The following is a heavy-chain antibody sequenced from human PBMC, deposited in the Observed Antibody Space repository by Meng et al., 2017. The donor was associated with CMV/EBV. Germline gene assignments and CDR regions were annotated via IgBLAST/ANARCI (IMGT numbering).Heavy chain of an antibody. Sequence: ASSKVFCKASGYTFTSYGISWVRQAPGQGLEWMGWIIAYNGNTNYAQKLQGRVTMTTDTSTSTAYMEPRSLRSDDTAVYYCARLFRIAALKGAFDIWGQGTMVTVSS. CDR2: IIAYNGNT. J-gene: IGHJ3*02. CDR3: ARLFRIAALKGAFDI. D-gene: IGHD6-13*01. CDR1: GYTFTSYG. V-gene: IGHV1-18*01.